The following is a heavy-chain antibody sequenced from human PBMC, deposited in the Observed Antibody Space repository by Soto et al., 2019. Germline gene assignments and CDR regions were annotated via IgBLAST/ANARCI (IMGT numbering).Heavy chain of an antibody. Sequence: TSETLSLTCSVSGGSFSPNYWSWIRQPPGKGLEWIGYIYHSGSTYYNPSLKSRVTISVDRSKNQFSLKLSSVTAADTAVYYCAAGGGLPRYYWGQGTLVTVSS. CDR2: IYHSGST. J-gene: IGHJ4*02. D-gene: IGHD5-12*01. CDR1: GGSFSPNY. V-gene: IGHV4-59*04. CDR3: AAGGGLPRYY.